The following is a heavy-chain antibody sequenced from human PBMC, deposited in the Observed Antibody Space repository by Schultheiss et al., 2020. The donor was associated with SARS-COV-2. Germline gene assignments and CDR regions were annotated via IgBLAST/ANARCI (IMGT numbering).Heavy chain of an antibody. CDR3: ASEPVGATGEGFDI. CDR1: GGSISSYY. V-gene: IGHV4-59*01. D-gene: IGHD1-26*01. CDR2: IYYSGST. Sequence: SETLSLTCTVSGGSISSYYWSWIRQPPGKGLEWIGYIYYSGSTNYNPSLKSRVTISVDTSKNQFSLKLSSVTAADTAVYYCASEPVGATGEGFDIWGQGTTVTVSS. J-gene: IGHJ3*02.